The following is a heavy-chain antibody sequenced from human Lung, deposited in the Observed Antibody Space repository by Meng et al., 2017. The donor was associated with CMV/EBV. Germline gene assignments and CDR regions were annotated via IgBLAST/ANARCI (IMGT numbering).Heavy chain of an antibody. D-gene: IGHD2-15*01. CDR2: IVPALGVT. CDR3: AGRREVVVAAYFSYYFDH. V-gene: IGHV1-69*02. Sequence: TFNIYTITWVRQAPGQGPEWMGRIVPALGVTNYAQQFQDRVNIIADKSTSTSYMELRSLRSDDTAIYYCAGRREVVVAAYFSYYFDHWGRGALVTVSS. J-gene: IGHJ4*02. CDR1: TFNIYT.